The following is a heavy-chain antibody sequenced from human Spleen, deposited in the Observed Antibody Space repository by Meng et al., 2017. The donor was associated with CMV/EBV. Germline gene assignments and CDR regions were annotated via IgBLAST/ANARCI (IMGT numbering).Heavy chain of an antibody. CDR3: ATQNAEYSSSSPY. Sequence: LRLSCAASGFTFSGDAMNWVRQAPGKGLEWVSSISSRSSYIYYADSVKGRFTISRDNTKNSLYLQMNSLRAEDTAVYYCATQNAEYSSSSPYWGQGTLVTVSS. CDR2: ISSRSSYI. D-gene: IGHD6-6*01. J-gene: IGHJ4*02. CDR1: GFTFSGDA. V-gene: IGHV3-21*01.